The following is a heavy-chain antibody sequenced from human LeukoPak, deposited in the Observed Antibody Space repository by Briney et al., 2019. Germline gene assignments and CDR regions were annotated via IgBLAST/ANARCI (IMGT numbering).Heavy chain of an antibody. Sequence: PSETLSLTCTVSGGSISSYYWSWIRQPPGKGLEWIGYIYYSGSTNYNPSLKSRVTISVDTSKNQFSLKLSSVTAADTAVYYCARYDYYYDMDDWGQGTTVTVSS. CDR2: IYYSGST. CDR1: GGSISSYY. CDR3: ARYDYYYDMDD. J-gene: IGHJ6*02. V-gene: IGHV4-59*01.